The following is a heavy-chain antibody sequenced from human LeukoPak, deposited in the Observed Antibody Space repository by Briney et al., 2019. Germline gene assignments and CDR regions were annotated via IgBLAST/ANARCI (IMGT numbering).Heavy chain of an antibody. V-gene: IGHV4-61*01. CDR2: IYYSGST. Sequence: SETLSLTCTVSGGSISSGSYYWSWIRQPPGKGLEWIGYIYYSGSTNYNPSLKSRVTISVDTSKNQFSLKLSSVTAADTAVYYCARYYYGGNGGIYDAFDIWGQGTMVTVSS. J-gene: IGHJ3*02. CDR1: GGSISSGSYY. D-gene: IGHD3-10*01. CDR3: ARYYYGGNGGIYDAFDI.